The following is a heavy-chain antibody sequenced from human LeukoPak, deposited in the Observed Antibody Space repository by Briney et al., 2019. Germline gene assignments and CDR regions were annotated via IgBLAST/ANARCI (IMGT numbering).Heavy chain of an antibody. Sequence: ASVKVSCKASGYTFTCYDINWVRQATGQGLEWMGWMNPNSGNTGYAQKFQGRVTMTRNTSISTAYMELSSLRSEDTAVYYCARSVTTVTTYFDYWGQGTLVTVSS. D-gene: IGHD4-17*01. CDR1: GYTFTCYD. CDR3: ARSVTTVTTYFDY. CDR2: MNPNSGNT. V-gene: IGHV1-8*01. J-gene: IGHJ4*02.